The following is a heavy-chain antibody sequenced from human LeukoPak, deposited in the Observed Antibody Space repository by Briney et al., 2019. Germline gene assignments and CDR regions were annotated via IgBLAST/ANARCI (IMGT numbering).Heavy chain of an antibody. CDR3: AKHYYGSGSYDY. J-gene: IGHJ4*02. D-gene: IGHD3-10*01. Sequence: PGGSLRLSCAASGFTFSSYAMSWVRQAPGKGLEWVSAISGSGGSTYYADSAKGRFTISRDNSKNTLYLQMNSLRAEDTAVYYCAKHYYGSGSYDYWGQGTLVTVSS. V-gene: IGHV3-23*01. CDR1: GFTFSSYA. CDR2: ISGSGGST.